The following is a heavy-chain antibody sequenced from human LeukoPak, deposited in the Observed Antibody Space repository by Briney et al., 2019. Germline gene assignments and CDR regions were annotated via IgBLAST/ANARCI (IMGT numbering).Heavy chain of an antibody. CDR3: ATGVHCSSTSCSDY. V-gene: IGHV4-4*02. Sequence: SGTLSLTCAVSGGSISSSNWWSWVRQPPGKGLEWIGEIYHSGSTNYNPSLKSRVTISVDKSKNQFSLKLSSVTAADTAVYYCATGVHCSSTSCSDYWGQGTLVTVSS. D-gene: IGHD2-2*01. CDR2: IYHSGST. J-gene: IGHJ4*02. CDR1: GGSISSSNW.